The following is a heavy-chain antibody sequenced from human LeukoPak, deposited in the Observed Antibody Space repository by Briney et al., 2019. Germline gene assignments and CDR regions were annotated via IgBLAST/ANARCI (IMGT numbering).Heavy chain of an antibody. Sequence: SETLSLTCAVSGGSISSGGYSWSWIRQPPGKGLEWIGYIYHSGSTYYNPSLKSRVTTSVDRSKNQFSLKLSSVTAADTAVHYCARVVNRALYFDYWGQGTLVTVSS. CDR3: ARVVNRALYFDY. CDR2: IYHSGST. V-gene: IGHV4-30-2*01. J-gene: IGHJ4*02. D-gene: IGHD1-14*01. CDR1: GGSISSGGYS.